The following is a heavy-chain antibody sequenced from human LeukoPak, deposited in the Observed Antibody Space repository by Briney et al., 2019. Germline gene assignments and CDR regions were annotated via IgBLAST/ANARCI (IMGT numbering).Heavy chain of an antibody. V-gene: IGHV1-46*01. CDR2: INPSGGST. Sequence: GASVKVSCKASGYTFTSYYMHWVRQAPGQGLEWMGIINPSGGSTSYAQKFQGRVTMTRDTSTSTVYMELSSLRSEDTAVYYCARTRKIAAAGTGAEYFQHWGQGTLVTVSS. J-gene: IGHJ1*01. D-gene: IGHD6-13*01. CDR3: ARTRKIAAAGTGAEYFQH. CDR1: GYTFTSYY.